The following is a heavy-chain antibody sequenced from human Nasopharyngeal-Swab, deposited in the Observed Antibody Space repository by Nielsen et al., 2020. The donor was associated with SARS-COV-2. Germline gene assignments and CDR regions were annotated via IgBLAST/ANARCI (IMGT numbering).Heavy chain of an antibody. D-gene: IGHD3-22*01. Sequence: SDTLSLTCTVSGGSISSSSYYWGWIRQPPGRGLEWIGSIYYSGSTYYNPSLKSRVTISVDTSKNQFSLKLSSVTAADTAVYYCARGPTEVTMIVVVHFDYWGQGTLVTVSS. CDR1: GGSISSSSYY. CDR2: IYYSGST. CDR3: ARGPTEVTMIVVVHFDY. J-gene: IGHJ4*02. V-gene: IGHV4-39*01.